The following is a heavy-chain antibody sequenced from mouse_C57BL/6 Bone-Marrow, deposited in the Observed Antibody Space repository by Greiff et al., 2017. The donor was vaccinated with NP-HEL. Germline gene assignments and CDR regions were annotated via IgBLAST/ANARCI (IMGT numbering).Heavy chain of an antibody. CDR1: GYTFTSYW. D-gene: IGHD2-2*01. J-gene: IGHJ2*01. CDR2: IDPSDSYT. V-gene: IGHV1-69*01. Sequence: VQLQQPGAELVMPGASVKLSCKASGYTFTSYWMHWVKQRPGQGLEWIGEIDPSDSYTNYNQKFKGKSTLTVDKSSSTAYMQLSSLTSEDSAVYYCARRAERLRLLFDYWGQGTTLTVSS. CDR3: ARRAERLRLLFDY.